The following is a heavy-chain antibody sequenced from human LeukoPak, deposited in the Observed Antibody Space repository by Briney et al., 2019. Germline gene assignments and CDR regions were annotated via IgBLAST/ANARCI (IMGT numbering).Heavy chain of an antibody. CDR1: GGSFSGYY. D-gene: IGHD5-18*01. CDR3: ARGEDSYGIFDY. Sequence: SETLSLTCAVYGGSFSGYYWSWIRQPPGKGLEWIGEINHSGSTNYNPSLKSRVTISVDTSKNQFSLKLSSVTAADTAVYYCARGEDSYGIFDYWGQGTLVTVSS. CDR2: INHSGST. V-gene: IGHV4-34*01. J-gene: IGHJ4*02.